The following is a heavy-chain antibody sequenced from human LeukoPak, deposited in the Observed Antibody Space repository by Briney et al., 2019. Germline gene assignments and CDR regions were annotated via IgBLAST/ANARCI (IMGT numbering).Heavy chain of an antibody. V-gene: IGHV1-69*05. Sequence: SVKVSCKASGGTFSSYAISWVRQAPGQGLEWMGGIIPIFGTANYAQKFQGRVTITTDESTSTAYMELSSLRSEDTAVYYCATGTYCSSTLVAYCGGECCPHDYWGQGTLVTVSS. CDR1: GGTFSSYA. D-gene: IGHD2-21*01. J-gene: IGHJ4*02. CDR2: IIPIFGTA. CDR3: ATGTYCSSTLVAYCGGECCPHDY.